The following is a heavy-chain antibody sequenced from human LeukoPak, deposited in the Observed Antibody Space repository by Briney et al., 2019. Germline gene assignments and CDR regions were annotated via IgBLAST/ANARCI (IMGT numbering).Heavy chain of an antibody. CDR3: ARLPPNYDTGVNCFDY. D-gene: IGHD3-22*01. CDR1: GYRFTNYW. Sequence: GESLQISCKGSGYRFTNYWIGWVRPMPGKGLEWMGIIYPGDSDTRYSPSFQGQVTISADKSISTAYLQWSSLKASDTAMYYCARLPPNYDTGVNCFDYWGQGTLVTVSS. J-gene: IGHJ4*02. V-gene: IGHV5-51*01. CDR2: IYPGDSDT.